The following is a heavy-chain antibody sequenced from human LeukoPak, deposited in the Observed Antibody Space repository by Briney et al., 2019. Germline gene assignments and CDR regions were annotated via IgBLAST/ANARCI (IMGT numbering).Heavy chain of an antibody. V-gene: IGHV3-9*01. D-gene: IGHD6-19*01. CDR1: GFTFDDYA. CDR2: ISWNSGSI. Sequence: GGSLRLSCAASGFTFDDYAMHWVRQAPGKGLEWVSGISWNSGSIGYADSVKGRFTISRDNAKSSLYLQMNSLRAEDTALYYCAKDMVFRSGWYGWFDPWGQGTLVTVSS. CDR3: AKDMVFRSGWYGWFDP. J-gene: IGHJ5*02.